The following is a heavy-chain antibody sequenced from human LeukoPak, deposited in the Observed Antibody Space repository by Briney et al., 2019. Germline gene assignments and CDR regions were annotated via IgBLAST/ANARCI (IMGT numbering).Heavy chain of an antibody. CDR3: ARDDGSQGFFDY. V-gene: IGHV4-61*02. J-gene: IGHJ4*02. Sequence: SQTLSLTCTVSGGSISSGSYYWSWIRQPAGKGLEWIGRVYTSGSTNYNPSLKSRVAISVDTSKNQFSLKLSSVTAADTAVYYCARDDGSQGFFDYWGQGTLVTVSS. CDR2: VYTSGST. D-gene: IGHD1-26*01. CDR1: GGSISSGSYY.